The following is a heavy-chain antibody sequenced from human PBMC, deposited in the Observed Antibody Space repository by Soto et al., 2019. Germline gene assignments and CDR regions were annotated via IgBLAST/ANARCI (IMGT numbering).Heavy chain of an antibody. CDR2: ISSSSYI. J-gene: IGHJ3*02. V-gene: IGHV3-21*01. Sequence: GGSLRLSCAASGFTFSSYSMNWVRQAPGKGLEWVSSISSSSYIYYADSVKGRFTISRDNAKNSLYLQMNSLRAEDTAVYYCARDHGIAARRNAFDIWGQGTMVTVSS. CDR3: ARDHGIAARRNAFDI. D-gene: IGHD6-6*01. CDR1: GFTFSSYS.